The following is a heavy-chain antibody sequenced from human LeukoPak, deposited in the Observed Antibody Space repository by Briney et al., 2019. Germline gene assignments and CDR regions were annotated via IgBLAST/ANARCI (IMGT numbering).Heavy chain of an antibody. CDR3: AKDKGYDSSGYLDR. D-gene: IGHD3-22*01. CDR1: GFTFDDYA. Sequence: PGRSLRLSCAASGFTFDDYAMHWVRQAPGKGLEWVSGISWNSGSIGYADSVKGRFTISRDNAKNSLYLQMNSLRAEDTALYYCAKDKGYDSSGYLDRWGKGTLVTVSS. V-gene: IGHV3-9*01. CDR2: ISWNSGSI. J-gene: IGHJ4*02.